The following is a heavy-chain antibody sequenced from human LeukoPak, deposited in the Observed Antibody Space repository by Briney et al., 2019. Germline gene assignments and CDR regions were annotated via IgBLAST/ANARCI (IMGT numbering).Heavy chain of an antibody. V-gene: IGHV4-31*03. CDR3: ARYYYDLKYYFDY. J-gene: IGHJ4*02. CDR1: GGSISSGGYY. D-gene: IGHD3-22*01. Sequence: SSETLSLTCTVSGGSISSGGYYWSWIRQHPGKGLEWIGYIYYSGSTYYNPSLKSRVTISVDTSKNQFSLKLSSVTAADTAVYYWARYYYDLKYYFDYWGQGTLVTVSS. CDR2: IYYSGST.